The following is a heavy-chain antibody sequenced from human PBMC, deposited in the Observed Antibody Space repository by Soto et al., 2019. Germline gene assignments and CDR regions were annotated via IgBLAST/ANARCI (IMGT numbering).Heavy chain of an antibody. D-gene: IGHD2-8*01. CDR2: IFYSGST. J-gene: IGHJ5*02. Sequence: QVQLQESGPGLVKPSETLSLTCTLSGASISDNYWSWIRQPPGKGLEWIGYIFYSGSTNYNPSLESLVTISIDTPKNQFSLGLNSVTAADSAVYYCAGIVPLLMVAWFDPWGQGTLLTVSS. CDR3: AGIVPLLMVAWFDP. CDR1: GASISDNY. V-gene: IGHV4-59*01.